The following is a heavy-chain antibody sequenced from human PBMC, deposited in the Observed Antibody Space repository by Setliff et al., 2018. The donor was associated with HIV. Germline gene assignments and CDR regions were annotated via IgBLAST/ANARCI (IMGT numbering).Heavy chain of an antibody. J-gene: IGHJ5*02. Sequence: ASVKVSCKASGYNFTDYDVNWVRQATGQGLEGMGWMNPNNGNPGYAEKFQGRVTMTRDTSISTAYMELSSLRSDDTAVYYCGRGTAARPASVLEVLEWLFPNLFDPWGQGPLVTVSS. CDR3: GRGTAARPASVLEVLEWLFPNLFDP. CDR2: MNPNNGNP. D-gene: IGHD3-3*02. V-gene: IGHV1-8*02. CDR1: GYNFTDYD.